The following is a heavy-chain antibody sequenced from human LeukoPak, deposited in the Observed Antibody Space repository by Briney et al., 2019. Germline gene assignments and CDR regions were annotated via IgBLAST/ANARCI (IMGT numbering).Heavy chain of an antibody. Sequence: ASVKVSCKASGYTFTSYYMHWVRQAPGQGLEWMGWISAYNGNTNYAQKLQGRVTMTTDTSTSTTYMELRSLRSDDTAVYYCARDWGHDFWSGYYPYFDYWGQGTLVTVSS. D-gene: IGHD3-3*01. V-gene: IGHV1-18*04. J-gene: IGHJ4*02. CDR2: ISAYNGNT. CDR3: ARDWGHDFWSGYYPYFDY. CDR1: GYTFTSYY.